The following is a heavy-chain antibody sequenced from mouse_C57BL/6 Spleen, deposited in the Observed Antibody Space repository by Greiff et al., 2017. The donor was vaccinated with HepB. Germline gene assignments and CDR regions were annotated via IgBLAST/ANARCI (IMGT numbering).Heavy chain of an antibody. CDR2: ISYDGSN. CDR1: GYSITSGYY. CDR3: ARGGTYYGNYGAMDY. V-gene: IGHV3-6*01. D-gene: IGHD2-10*01. J-gene: IGHJ4*01. Sequence: EVKLVESGPGLVKPSQSLSLTCSVTGYSITSGYYWNWIRQFPGNKLEWMGYISYDGSNNYNPSLKNRISITRDTSKNQFFLKLNSVTTEDTATYYCARGGTYYGNYGAMDYWGQGTSVTVSS.